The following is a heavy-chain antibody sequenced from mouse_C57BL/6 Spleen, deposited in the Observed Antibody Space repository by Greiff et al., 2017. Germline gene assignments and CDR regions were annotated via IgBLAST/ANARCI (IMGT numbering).Heavy chain of an antibody. CDR3: AYYSNYVDY. V-gene: IGHV1-55*01. J-gene: IGHJ2*01. CDR1: GYTFTSYW. CDR2: LYPGSGST. Sequence: VQLQQPGAELVKPGASVKMSCKASGYTFTSYWITWVKQRPGQGLEWIRDLYPGSGSTNYNEKFKSKATLTVDTSSSTAYMQLSSLTSEDSAVYYCAYYSNYVDYWGQGTTLTVSS. D-gene: IGHD2-5*01.